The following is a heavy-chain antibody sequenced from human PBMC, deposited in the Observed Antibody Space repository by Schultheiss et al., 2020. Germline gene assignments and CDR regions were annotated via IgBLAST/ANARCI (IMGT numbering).Heavy chain of an antibody. D-gene: IGHD3-22*01. CDR2: ISSSSSYI. Sequence: GGSLRLSCAASGFTFSSYSMNWVRQAPGKGLEWVSSISSSSSYIYYADSVKGRFTISRDNAKNSLYLQMNSLRAEDTAVYYCAREGYYDSSGYYRDSHYYFDYWGPGTLVTVAS. J-gene: IGHJ4*02. V-gene: IGHV3-21*01. CDR1: GFTFSSYS. CDR3: AREGYYDSSGYYRDSHYYFDY.